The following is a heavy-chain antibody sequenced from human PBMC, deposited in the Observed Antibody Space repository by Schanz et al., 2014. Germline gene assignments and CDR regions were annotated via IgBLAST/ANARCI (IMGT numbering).Heavy chain of an antibody. Sequence: QVQLQESGPGLVKPSDTLSLTCAVSGYSISRSNWWGWIRQPPGKGLEFIGYIYYSGNTYYNPSLKSRVPMSLDPSKNQFSLKLTSVTAVDTAVYYCAGMATVTYFDFWGQGALVTVSS. J-gene: IGHJ4*02. CDR2: IYYSGNT. CDR1: GYSISRSNW. D-gene: IGHD4-17*01. CDR3: AGMATVTYFDF. V-gene: IGHV4-28*01.